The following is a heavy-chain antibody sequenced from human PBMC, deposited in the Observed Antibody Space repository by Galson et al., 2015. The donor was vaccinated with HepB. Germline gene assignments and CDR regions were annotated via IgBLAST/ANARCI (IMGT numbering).Heavy chain of an antibody. D-gene: IGHD4-11*01. CDR1: SGSISSGRYY. J-gene: IGHJ4*02. V-gene: IGHV4-61*02. Sequence: TLSLTCTVSSGSISSGRYYWTWIRQPAGEGLEWIGRISPSGTTNYNPSLKSRVTMSVETSKNQFSLKLTSVTAADTAVYYCARESGDDYSNYFDYWGQGTLVTVSS. CDR2: ISPSGTT. CDR3: ARESGDDYSNYFDY.